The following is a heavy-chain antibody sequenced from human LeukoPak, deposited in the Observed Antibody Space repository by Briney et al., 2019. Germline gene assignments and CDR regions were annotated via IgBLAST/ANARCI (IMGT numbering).Heavy chain of an antibody. V-gene: IGHV3-30-3*01. CDR2: ISYDGSNK. CDR3: AREGVTYYDFWMEDY. CDR1: GFTFSSYA. Sequence: PGGSLRLSCAASGFTFSSYAMHWVRQAPGKGLEWVAVISYDGSNKYYADSVKGRFTISRDNSKNTLYLQMNSLRAEDTAVYYCAREGVTYYDFWMEDYWGQGTLVTVSS. J-gene: IGHJ4*02. D-gene: IGHD3-3*01.